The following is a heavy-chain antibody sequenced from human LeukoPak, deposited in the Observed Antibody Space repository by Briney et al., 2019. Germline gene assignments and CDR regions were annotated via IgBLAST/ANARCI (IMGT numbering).Heavy chain of an antibody. J-gene: IGHJ3*02. CDR2: ISSSGRTI. CDR1: GFTFSSYE. Sequence: GGSLRLSCAVSGFTFSSYEMNWVRQAPGKGLEWVSYISSSGRTIYNADSVKGRFTISRDNAKNSLYLQMNSLRAEDTAVYYCASYYYDSSGYWVHAFDIWGQGTMVTVSS. V-gene: IGHV3-48*03. CDR3: ASYYYDSSGYWVHAFDI. D-gene: IGHD3-22*01.